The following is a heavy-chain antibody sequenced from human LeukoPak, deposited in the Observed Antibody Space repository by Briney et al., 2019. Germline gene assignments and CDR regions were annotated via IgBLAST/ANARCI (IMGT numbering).Heavy chain of an antibody. Sequence: PGGSLRLSCSASGFTFRTYAMHWVRQAPGKGLEYVSAISSNGDSTYYADSVKGRFTTSRDNARNSLSLQMNSLRSEDTAVYYCATYKNQPHTLFFDFWGQGALVTVSA. J-gene: IGHJ4*02. V-gene: IGHV3-64*04. CDR1: GFTFRTYA. D-gene: IGHD1-1*01. CDR3: ATYKNQPHTLFFDF. CDR2: ISSNGDST.